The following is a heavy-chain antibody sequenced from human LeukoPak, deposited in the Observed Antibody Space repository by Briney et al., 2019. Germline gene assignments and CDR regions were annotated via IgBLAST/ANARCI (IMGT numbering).Heavy chain of an antibody. V-gene: IGHV4-59*02. CDR3: ARDLARGRSGLDY. CDR2: TYYSGSS. J-gene: IGHJ4*02. CDR1: GGSVSSYY. D-gene: IGHD3-3*01. Sequence: SETLSLTCTVSGGSVSSYYWNWVRQPPGKGLEWIGYTYYSGSSNYNPSLKSRVTISVDTSKNQFSLKLSSVTAADTAMYYCARDLARGRSGLDYWGQGTLVTVSS.